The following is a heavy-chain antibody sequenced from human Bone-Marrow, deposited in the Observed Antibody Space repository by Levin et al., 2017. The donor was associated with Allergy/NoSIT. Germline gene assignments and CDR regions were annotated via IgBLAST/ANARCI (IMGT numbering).Heavy chain of an antibody. V-gene: IGHV3-33*05. CDR2: ISSGGNNK. CDR3: ASDGVAVTGAGLDY. D-gene: IGHD6-19*01. CDR1: GFTFRNFG. Sequence: PGGSLRLSCAASGFTFRNFGMHWVRQAPGKGLDWVALISSGGNNKWYSDSVKGRFTISRDNSKNTLFLQMNSLRAEDTAVYYCASDGVAVTGAGLDYWGQGTLVTVSS. J-gene: IGHJ4*02.